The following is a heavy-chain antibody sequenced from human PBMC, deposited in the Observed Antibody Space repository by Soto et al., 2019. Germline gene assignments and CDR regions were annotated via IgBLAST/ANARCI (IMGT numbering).Heavy chain of an antibody. CDR3: ARSKGDYGDY. V-gene: IGHV4-59*01. CDR2: IYYSGST. CDR1: GDSISSYF. D-gene: IGHD4-17*01. Sequence: SETLSLTCTVSGDSISSYFWSWIRQPPGKGLEWIGYIYYSGSTNYNPSLKSRVTISVDTSKNQFSLKLSSVTAADTAVYYCARSKGDYGDYWSQGTQVT. J-gene: IGHJ4*02.